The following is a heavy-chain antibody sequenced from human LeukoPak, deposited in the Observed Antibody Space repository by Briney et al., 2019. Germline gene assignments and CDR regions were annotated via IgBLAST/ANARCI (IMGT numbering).Heavy chain of an antibody. V-gene: IGHV3-30-3*01. Sequence: PGGSLRLSCAASGFTFSSYAMHWVRQAPGKGLEWVAVISYDGSNKYYADSVEGRFTISRDNSKNTLYLQMNSLRAEDTAVYYCARGLRDQPLNGWAFDIWGQGTMVTVSS. CDR1: GFTFSSYA. D-gene: IGHD2-2*01. CDR2: ISYDGSNK. CDR3: ARGLRDQPLNGWAFDI. J-gene: IGHJ3*02.